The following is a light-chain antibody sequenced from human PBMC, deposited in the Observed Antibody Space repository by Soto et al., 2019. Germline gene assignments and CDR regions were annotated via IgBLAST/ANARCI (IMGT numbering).Light chain of an antibody. V-gene: IGKV1-39*01. CDR1: QSVRTY. CDR2: GVS. CDR3: RQSYRTPWP. J-gene: IGKJ1*01. Sequence: DIQMTQSPSSLSASIGDRVTITCRASQSVRTYLNWYQQKPGKAPELLIYGVSTVHNGVPSRFSASGSGTDFTLTISSLQPEDLAIYFCRQSYRTPWPFGPRTKVELK.